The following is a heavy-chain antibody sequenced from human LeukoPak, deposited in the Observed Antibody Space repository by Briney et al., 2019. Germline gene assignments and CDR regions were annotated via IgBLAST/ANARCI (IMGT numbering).Heavy chain of an antibody. J-gene: IGHJ4*02. CDR3: ARDIGGATYFDY. Sequence: SETLSLTCTVSGGSISSYYWSWIRQPPGKGLEWIGHIYYSGNTNYNPSLKSRVTISVDASKNQFSLKLSSVTAADTAAYYCARDIGGATYFDYWGQGTLVTVSS. CDR1: GGSISSYY. D-gene: IGHD1-26*01. CDR2: IYYSGNT. V-gene: IGHV4-59*01.